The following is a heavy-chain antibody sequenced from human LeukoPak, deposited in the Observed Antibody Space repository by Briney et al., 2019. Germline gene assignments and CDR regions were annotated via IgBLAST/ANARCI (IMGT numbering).Heavy chain of an antibody. V-gene: IGHV4-61*02. CDR2: IYTSGST. Sequence: KASQTLSLTCTVSGGSISSGSYYWSWIRQPAGKGLEWIGRIYTSGSTNYNPSLKSRVTISVDTSKNQFSLKLSSVTAADTALYYCARRRRSTMITRWYFDLWGRGTLVTVSS. CDR1: GGSISSGSYY. D-gene: IGHD3-22*01. CDR3: ARRRRSTMITRWYFDL. J-gene: IGHJ2*01.